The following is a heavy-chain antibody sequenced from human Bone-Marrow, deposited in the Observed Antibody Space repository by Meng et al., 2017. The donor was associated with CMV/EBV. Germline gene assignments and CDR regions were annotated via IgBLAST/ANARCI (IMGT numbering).Heavy chain of an antibody. V-gene: IGHV4-34*01. CDR1: GAPFSGY. Sequence: QVHLQQWGAGLLKPSETLSPTCGIYGAPFSGYWSWVRQPPGKGLEWIGEITHSGSTNYNVSLKSRVTISIDTSKNQFSLKLSSVTATDTAVYYCAPGFRSWSGSYSSWGQGTLVTVPS. CDR2: ITHSGST. J-gene: IGHJ4*02. D-gene: IGHD1-26*01. CDR3: APGFRSWSGSYSS.